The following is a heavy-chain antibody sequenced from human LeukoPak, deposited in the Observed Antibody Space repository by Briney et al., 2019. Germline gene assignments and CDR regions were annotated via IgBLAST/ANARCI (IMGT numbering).Heavy chain of an antibody. Sequence: GGSLRLSCAASGFTFSSYAMHWVRQAPGKGLEWVAVISYDGSNTYYADSVKGRFTISRDNPKNTLYLQMNSLRAEDTAVYYCARVSMATIIWYYFDYWGQGTLVTVSS. CDR3: ARVSMATIIWYYFDY. D-gene: IGHD5-24*01. V-gene: IGHV3-30-3*01. CDR1: GFTFSSYA. CDR2: ISYDGSNT. J-gene: IGHJ4*02.